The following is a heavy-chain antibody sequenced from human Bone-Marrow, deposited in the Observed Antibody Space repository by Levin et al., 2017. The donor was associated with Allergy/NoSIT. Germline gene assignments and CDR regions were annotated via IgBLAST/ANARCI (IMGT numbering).Heavy chain of an antibody. CDR2: ISSSGGST. CDR1: GFAFGFAFNNYA. J-gene: IGHJ6*02. CDR3: ASDPVTGTYNYYYAMDV. D-gene: IGHD6-19*01. V-gene: IGHV3-23*01. Sequence: QSGGSLRLSCVASGFAFGFAFNNYAMSWVRQAPGKGLEWVSTISSSGGSTYYANSVKGRFTISRDNSKSTVYLQMNSLRAEDTAVYYCASDPVTGTYNYYYAMDVWGQGTTVTVSS.